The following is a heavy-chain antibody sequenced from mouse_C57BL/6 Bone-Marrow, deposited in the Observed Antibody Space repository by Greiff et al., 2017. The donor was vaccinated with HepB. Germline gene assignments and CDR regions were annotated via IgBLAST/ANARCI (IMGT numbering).Heavy chain of an antibody. CDR3: TSGGGYNYAMDY. J-gene: IGHJ4*01. CDR1: GYTYTSYW. D-gene: IGHD2-2*01. Sequence: EVQLKESGTVLARPGASVKMTCKTSGYTYTSYWMHWVKQRPGQGLEWIGAIYPGNSDTSYNQKFKGKAKLTAVTSASTAYMELSSLTNEDSAVYYCTSGGGYNYAMDYWGQGTSVTVSS. V-gene: IGHV1-5*01. CDR2: IYPGNSDT.